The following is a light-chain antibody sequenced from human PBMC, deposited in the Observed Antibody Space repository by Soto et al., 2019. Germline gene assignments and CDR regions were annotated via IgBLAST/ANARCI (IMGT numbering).Light chain of an antibody. CDR3: QQYGSSPVT. CDR2: GAF. Sequence: EMVMTQSPATLSLFPGERSTLSCRASQRITTVAWYQQKPGQAPRFLIYGAFSRATGIPDRFSGSGSGTDFTLTISRLEPEDFAVYYCQQYGSSPVTFGQGTKVDIK. J-gene: IGKJ1*01. CDR1: QRITT. V-gene: IGKV3-20*01.